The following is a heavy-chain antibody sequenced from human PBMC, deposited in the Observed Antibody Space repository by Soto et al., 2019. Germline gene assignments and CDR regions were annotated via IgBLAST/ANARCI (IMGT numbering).Heavy chain of an antibody. J-gene: IGHJ6*02. CDR2: IYPGDSDT. D-gene: IGHD3-3*01. Sequence: XESLKVSYKCSGYSFTSYWIGLVLQMPGKGLEWMGIIYPGDSDTRYSPSFQGQVTISADKSISTAYLQWSSLKASDTAMYYCARHQFPPGRVFFGRPNAAYYYYYYGMDVWGQGTTVTVSS. V-gene: IGHV5-51*01. CDR3: ARHQFPPGRVFFGRPNAAYYYYYYGMDV. CDR1: GYSFTSYW.